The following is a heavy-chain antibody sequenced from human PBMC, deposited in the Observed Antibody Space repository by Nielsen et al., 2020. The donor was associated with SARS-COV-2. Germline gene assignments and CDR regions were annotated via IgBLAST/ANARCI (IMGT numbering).Heavy chain of an antibody. D-gene: IGHD1-26*01. V-gene: IGHV4-61*07. CDR2: IYYSGST. J-gene: IGHJ4*02. CDR3: VRLESVGAPFDY. Sequence: WIRQPPGKGLEWIGYIYYSGSTNYNPSLKSRVTISVDTSKNQFSLKLSSVTAADTAVYYCVRLESVGAPFDYWGQGTLVTVSS.